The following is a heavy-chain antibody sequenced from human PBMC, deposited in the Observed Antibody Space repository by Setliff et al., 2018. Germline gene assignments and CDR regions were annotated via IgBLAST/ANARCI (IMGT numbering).Heavy chain of an antibody. D-gene: IGHD3-22*01. V-gene: IGHV4-61*02. CDR1: GGSISSGSYY. J-gene: IGHJ6*02. Sequence: SETLSLTCTVSGGSISSGSYYWSWIRQPAGNGLEWIGRIYTSGSTNYNPSLKSRVTISVDTSKNQFSLKLSSVTAADTAVYYCARGGYYYDSSGYYQASYYYYYGMDVWGQGTTVTVS. CDR2: IYTSGST. CDR3: ARGGYYYDSSGYYQASYYYYYGMDV.